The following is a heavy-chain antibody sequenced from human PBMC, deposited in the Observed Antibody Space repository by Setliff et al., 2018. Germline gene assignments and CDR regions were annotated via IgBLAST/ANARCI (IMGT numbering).Heavy chain of an antibody. CDR2: IKHDGSEK. CDR1: GFTFSSYW. V-gene: IGHV3-7*01. Sequence: GGSLRLSCVASGFTFSSYWMTWVRQVPRKGLEYVASIKHDGSEKYYVDSVRGRFTISRDNAKNSLYLQMDSLRGDNAAVYYCASDPSYASSLYYYLEVWGKGTTVTVSS. CDR3: ASDPSYASSLYYYLEV. J-gene: IGHJ6*03. D-gene: IGHD6-13*01.